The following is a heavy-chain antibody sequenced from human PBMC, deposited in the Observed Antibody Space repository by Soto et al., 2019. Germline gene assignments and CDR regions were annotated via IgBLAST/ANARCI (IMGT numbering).Heavy chain of an antibody. CDR2: ISGSGGST. Sequence: PGGSLRLSCAASGFTSSSYAMSWVRQAPGKGLEWVSAISGSGGSTYYADSVKGRFTISRDNSKNTLYLQMNSLRAEDTAVYYCANLDYDSSGYRYDAFDIWGQGTMVTVSS. J-gene: IGHJ3*02. V-gene: IGHV3-23*01. CDR1: GFTSSSYA. D-gene: IGHD3-22*01. CDR3: ANLDYDSSGYRYDAFDI.